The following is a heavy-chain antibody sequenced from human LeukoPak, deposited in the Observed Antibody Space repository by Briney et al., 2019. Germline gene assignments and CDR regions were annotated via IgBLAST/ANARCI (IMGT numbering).Heavy chain of an antibody. J-gene: IGHJ4*02. D-gene: IGHD1-1*01. V-gene: IGHV3-23*01. CDR3: AKSGQHDS. CDR2: ISGNSIIT. Sequence: GGSLRLSCAAPGFTFSSYAMSWVRQAPGKGLEWVSVISGNSIITYYADSVKGRFTISRDNSKNTLYLQMNSLRAEDTAVYYCAKSGQHDSWGQGTLVTVSS. CDR1: GFTFSSYA.